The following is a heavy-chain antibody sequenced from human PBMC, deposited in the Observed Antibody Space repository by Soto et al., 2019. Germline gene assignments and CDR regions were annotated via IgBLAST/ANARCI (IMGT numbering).Heavy chain of an antibody. CDR2: IYYSGRT. CDR1: GGSISSSSYY. Sequence: QLQLQESGPGLVKPSETLSLTCTVSGGSISSSSYYWGWIRQPPGKGLEWIGSIYYSGRTDYSPSLKSRVTISVDTSKNQFSLNLSSVTAADTAVYYCASFPRVAGILGYYYYYYMDVWGKGTAVTVSS. V-gene: IGHV4-39*01. CDR3: ASFPRVAGILGYYYYYYMDV. D-gene: IGHD6-19*01. J-gene: IGHJ6*03.